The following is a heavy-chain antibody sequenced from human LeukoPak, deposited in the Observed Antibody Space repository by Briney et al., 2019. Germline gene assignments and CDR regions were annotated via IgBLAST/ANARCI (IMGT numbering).Heavy chain of an antibody. D-gene: IGHD3-22*01. J-gene: IGHJ4*02. CDR1: GYTFTSYY. V-gene: IGHV1-46*01. CDR3: ARGVFDSSGYYGYFDY. CDR2: INPSGGST. Sequence: ASVKVSCKASGYTFTSYYIHWVRQAPGQGLEWMGIINPSGGSTSYAQKFQGRVTMTRDTSTSTVYMELSSLRSEDTAVYYCARGVFDSSGYYGYFDYWGQGTLVTVSS.